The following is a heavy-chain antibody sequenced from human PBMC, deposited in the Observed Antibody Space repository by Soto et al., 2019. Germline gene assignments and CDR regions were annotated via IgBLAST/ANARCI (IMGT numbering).Heavy chain of an antibody. CDR2: IYSSGST. J-gene: IGHJ4*02. D-gene: IGHD3-3*02. CDR3: ARRGPSFSIDY. CDR1: GGSISSYY. V-gene: IGHV4-59*08. Sequence: QVQLQESGPGLVKPSETLSLTCTVSGGSISSYYWSWILQPPGKGLAWIGYIYSSGSTNYTPSLKSRVTISVDTSKNQFSLKLSSVTAAETAVYYCARRGPSFSIDYWGQGTLVTVSS.